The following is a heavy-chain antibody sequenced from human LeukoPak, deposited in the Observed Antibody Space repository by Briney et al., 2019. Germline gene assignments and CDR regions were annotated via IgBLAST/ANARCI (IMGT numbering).Heavy chain of an antibody. V-gene: IGHV3-15*01. Sequence: GRSLRLSRAASGLIFSTYNTKWVRQAPGKGLEWLGLITRKAEGATTYYSAPVNGRFTISRDDSEYTLYLQMSSLKTEDTAVYYCTTSSYCEKNVCQTYFDFWGQGTLVTVSS. CDR1: GLIFSTYN. D-gene: IGHD2-21*01. J-gene: IGHJ4*02. CDR2: ITRKAEGATT. CDR3: TTSSYCEKNVCQTYFDF.